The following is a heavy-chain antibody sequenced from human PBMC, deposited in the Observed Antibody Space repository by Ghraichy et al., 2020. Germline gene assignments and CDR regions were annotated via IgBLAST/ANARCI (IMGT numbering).Heavy chain of an antibody. CDR2: INTDGSVT. J-gene: IGHJ4*02. D-gene: IGHD2-21*01. V-gene: IGHV3-74*01. Sequence: LSLTCAASGFSITTYWMHWVRQAAGKGLVWVSRINTDGSVTTYADSVKGRFTISRDIAKNTVYLQMNSLGAEDAATYYCARAAPDCGSTTCLDYWGQGTLVTVSS. CDR1: GFSITTYW. CDR3: ARAAPDCGSTTCLDY.